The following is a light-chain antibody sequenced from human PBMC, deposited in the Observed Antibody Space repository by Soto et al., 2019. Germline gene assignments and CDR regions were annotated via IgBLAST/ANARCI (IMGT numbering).Light chain of an antibody. V-gene: IGKV3-11*01. CDR2: DAS. CDR1: QSVSSY. J-gene: IGKJ5*01. CDR3: QQGSRWVT. Sequence: EGVCPESPSTLSLSPGERATLSCRASQSVSSYLAWFQQKRGQSPRLLIYDASNRATGIPARFSGSGSETDFTLTISSLAPEDSAVYFCQQGSRWVTFGQGTRLAI.